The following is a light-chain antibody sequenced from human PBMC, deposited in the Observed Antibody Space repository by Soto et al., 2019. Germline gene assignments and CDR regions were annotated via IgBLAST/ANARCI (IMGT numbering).Light chain of an antibody. CDR2: DVN. J-gene: IGLJ1*01. CDR3: SLYSSNGSLI. Sequence: QSALTQPPSVSGSPGQSVTISCTATTTDIDNYYSVSWYQQAPGTAPKLIIYDVNNRPSGAPDRFSGSTSGNTASLTISGLQAEDETDYFCSLYSSNGSLIFGPGTKVTV. CDR1: TTDIDNYYS. V-gene: IGLV2-18*01.